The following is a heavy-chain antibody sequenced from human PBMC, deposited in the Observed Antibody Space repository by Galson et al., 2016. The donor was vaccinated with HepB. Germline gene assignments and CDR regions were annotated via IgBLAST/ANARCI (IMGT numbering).Heavy chain of an antibody. D-gene: IGHD6-19*01. CDR2: ISSDGGTT. CDR1: GFTFIIYY. J-gene: IGHJ4*02. Sequence: SLRLSCAASGFTFIIYYMHWARRAPGRGLEFVSAISSDGGTTYYADSVRGRFTISRDSSKKTLYLQMSSLRPEDTAVYYCVKDRSIRVADYFDSWGQGTLVTVSS. V-gene: IGHV3-64D*06. CDR3: VKDRSIRVADYFDS.